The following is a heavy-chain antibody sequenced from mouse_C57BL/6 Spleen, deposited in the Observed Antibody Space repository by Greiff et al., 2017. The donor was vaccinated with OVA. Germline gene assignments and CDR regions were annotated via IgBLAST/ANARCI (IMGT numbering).Heavy chain of an antibody. CDR2: IDPEDGDT. J-gene: IGHJ2*01. Sequence: VQLQQSGAELVRPGASVKLSCTASGFNIKDYYMHWVKQRPEQGLEWIGRIDPEDGDTEYAPKFQGKATMTADTSSNTAYLQLSSLTSEDTAVDYCTIITTVVAKRNYFDYWGQGTTLTVSA. CDR1: GFNIKDYY. CDR3: TIITTVVAKRNYFDY. D-gene: IGHD1-1*01. V-gene: IGHV14-1*01.